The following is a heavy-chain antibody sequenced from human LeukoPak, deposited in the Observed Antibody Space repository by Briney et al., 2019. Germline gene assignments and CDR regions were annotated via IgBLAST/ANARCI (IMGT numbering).Heavy chain of an antibody. CDR2: IKQDGSEK. Sequence: GGSLRLSCAASGFTFSSYWMSWVRQAPGKGLEWVANIKQDGSEKYYVDPVKGRFTISRDNAKNSLYLQMNSLRAEDTAVYYCARVDTAMDPYYYYYMDVWGKGTTVTVSS. J-gene: IGHJ6*03. D-gene: IGHD5-18*01. CDR1: GFTFSSYW. V-gene: IGHV3-7*01. CDR3: ARVDTAMDPYYYYYMDV.